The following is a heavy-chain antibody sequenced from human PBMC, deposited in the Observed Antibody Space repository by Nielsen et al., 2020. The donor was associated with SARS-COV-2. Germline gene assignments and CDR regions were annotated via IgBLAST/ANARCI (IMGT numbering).Heavy chain of an antibody. CDR3: ATGGPAMVKYFQH. CDR2: FDPEDGET. J-gene: IGHJ1*01. D-gene: IGHD5-18*01. CDR1: GYTLTELS. Sequence: ASVKVSCKVSGYTLTELSMHWVRQAPGKGLEWMGGFDPEDGETIYAQKFQGRVTMTEDTSTDAAYMELSSLRSEDTAVYYCATGGPAMVKYFQHWGQGTLVTVSS. V-gene: IGHV1-24*01.